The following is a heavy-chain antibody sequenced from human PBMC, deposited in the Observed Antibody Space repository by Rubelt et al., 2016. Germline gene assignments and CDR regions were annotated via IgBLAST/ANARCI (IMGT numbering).Heavy chain of an antibody. V-gene: IGHV3-48*04. CDR2: ISGSSSTI. CDR3: ARDSGYVCDN. CDR1: GFTFSSYS. D-gene: IGHD3-16*01. Sequence: VGYGGGLIQPGGSLRLSCAASGFTFSSYSMNWVRQAPGKGLEWVSYISGSSSTIYYADSVKGRFTISRDNTENSLFLQMNSLRAEDTAVYYCARDSGYVCDNWGQGTLVTVSS. J-gene: IGHJ4*02.